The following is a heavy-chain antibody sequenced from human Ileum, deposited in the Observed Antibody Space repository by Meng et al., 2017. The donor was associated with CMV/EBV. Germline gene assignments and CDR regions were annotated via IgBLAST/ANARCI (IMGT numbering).Heavy chain of an antibody. CDR3: VKDSDSGWYPVAFDI. Sequence: GESLKISCAASGNTFSSYGMHWVRQAPGKGPEWVTFIRYDGTNEQYADSVKGRFTISRDNSNNKVNLQMDSLSAGDTAVYYCVKDSDSGWYPVAFDIWGHGTMVTVSS. CDR1: GNTFSSYG. V-gene: IGHV3-30*02. CDR2: IRYDGTNE. J-gene: IGHJ3*02. D-gene: IGHD6-19*01.